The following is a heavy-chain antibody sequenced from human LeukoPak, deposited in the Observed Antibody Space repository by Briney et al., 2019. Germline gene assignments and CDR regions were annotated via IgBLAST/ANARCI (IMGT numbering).Heavy chain of an antibody. J-gene: IGHJ4*02. D-gene: IGHD4-17*01. CDR3: ARDRAYGAYTDYFDY. CDR1: GGSISSYY. V-gene: IGHV4-39*07. CDR2: IYYSGNT. Sequence: SETLSLTCTVSGGSISSYYRSWIRQPPGKGLEWIGSIYYSGNTYYNPSLKSRVTISVDTSKNQFSLKLSSVTAADTAVYYCARDRAYGAYTDYFDYWGQGTLVAVSS.